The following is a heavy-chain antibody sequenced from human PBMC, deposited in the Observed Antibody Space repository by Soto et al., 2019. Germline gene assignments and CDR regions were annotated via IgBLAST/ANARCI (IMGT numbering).Heavy chain of an antibody. J-gene: IGHJ6*03. V-gene: IGHV3-48*01. D-gene: IGHD3-9*01. Sequence: GGSLRLSCAASGFSFHANALSWVRQTPGKGLEWISYSSRDSGTIYYADSVKGRFSISRDNAKNSLFLQMNSLRVEDTAVYYCASDWFYMDVWGKGTSVTVSS. CDR2: SSRDSGTI. CDR1: GFSFHANA. CDR3: ASDWFYMDV.